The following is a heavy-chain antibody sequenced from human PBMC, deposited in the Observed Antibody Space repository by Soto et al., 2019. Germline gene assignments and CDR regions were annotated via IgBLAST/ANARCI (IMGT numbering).Heavy chain of an antibody. CDR1: GYSIRSYY. CDR3: AGEGALATFGVV. CDR2: VYYGGST. D-gene: IGHD3-3*01. J-gene: IGHJ4*02. Sequence: TRSLTCTVPGYSIRSYYWTWILQPPGRGLEWIGHVYYGGSTNYNPSLQSRVTISLDTSKNQFSLRLTSMTAADTAVYYCAGEGALATFGVVWGQGTRVTVSS. V-gene: IGHV4-59*01.